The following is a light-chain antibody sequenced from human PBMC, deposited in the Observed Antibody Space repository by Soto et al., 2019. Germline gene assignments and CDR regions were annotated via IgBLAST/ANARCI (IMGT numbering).Light chain of an antibody. V-gene: IGKV3-11*01. CDR2: DAS. CDR3: QQRSNWQIT. J-gene: IGKJ5*01. CDR1: QSVSSY. Sequence: EIVLTQSPATLSLSPGGRVTLSFRASQSVSSYLAWYQQKPGQAPRLLIYDASNRATGIPARFSGSGSGTDFTLTSSSLEPEDFAVYYCQQRSNWQITLGQGTRLDTK.